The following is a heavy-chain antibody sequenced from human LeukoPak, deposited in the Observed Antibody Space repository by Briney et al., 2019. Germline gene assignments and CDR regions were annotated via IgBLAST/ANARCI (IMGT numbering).Heavy chain of an antibody. D-gene: IGHD2-15*01. CDR1: GVSISSGDYY. CDR2: IYYSGRT. Sequence: PSETLTLTCTVSGVSISSGDYYWSWIRQPPGKGLDWIGYIYYSGRTYYNPSLKSRVTISVDTSKNQSSLKLSSVTAADTDVYYCARDPLVVVAATRYYYYGMDVWGKGTTVTVSS. CDR3: ARDPLVVVAATRYYYYGMDV. J-gene: IGHJ6*04. V-gene: IGHV4-30-4*01.